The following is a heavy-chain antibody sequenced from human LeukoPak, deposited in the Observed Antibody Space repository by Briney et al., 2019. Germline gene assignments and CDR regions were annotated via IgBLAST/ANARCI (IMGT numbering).Heavy chain of an antibody. D-gene: IGHD2-15*01. Sequence: GGSLRLSCAASGFTFSSYSLNWVRQAPGKGLEWVSFISSSSITIYYADSVKGRFTISRDNAEKSLYLQMNSLRAEDTAVYYRARDRGGSYSAIDYWGQRTLVTVSS. CDR1: GFTFSSYS. CDR2: ISSSSITI. V-gene: IGHV3-48*04. J-gene: IGHJ4*02. CDR3: ARDRGGSYSAIDY.